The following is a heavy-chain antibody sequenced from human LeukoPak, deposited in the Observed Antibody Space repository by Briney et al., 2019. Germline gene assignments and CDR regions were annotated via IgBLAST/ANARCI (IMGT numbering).Heavy chain of an antibody. CDR3: ARGGRITMVRGVIGWFDP. Sequence: ASVKVSCKASGYTFTSYDINWVRQATGQGPEWMGWMNPNSGNTGYAQKFQGRVTMTRNTSISTAYMELSSLRSEDTAVYYCARGGRITMVRGVIGWFDPWGQGTLVTVSS. J-gene: IGHJ5*02. CDR2: MNPNSGNT. D-gene: IGHD3-10*01. V-gene: IGHV1-8*01. CDR1: GYTFTSYD.